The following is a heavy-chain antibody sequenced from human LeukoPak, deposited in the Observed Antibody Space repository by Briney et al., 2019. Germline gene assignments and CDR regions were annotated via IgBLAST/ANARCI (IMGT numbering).Heavy chain of an antibody. CDR1: GFTFDDYA. J-gene: IGHJ4*02. D-gene: IGHD6-19*01. V-gene: IGHV3-9*01. CDR2: ISWNSGSI. CDR3: AKALTGAVAGTYFDH. Sequence: GRSLRLSCAASGFTFDDYAMHWVRQAPGKGLEWVSGISWNSGSIGYADSVKGRFTISRDNAKNSLYLQMNSLRAEDTALYYCAKALTGAVAGTYFDHWGQGTLVTVSS.